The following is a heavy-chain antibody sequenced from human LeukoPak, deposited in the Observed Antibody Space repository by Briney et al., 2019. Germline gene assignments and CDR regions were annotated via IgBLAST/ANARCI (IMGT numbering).Heavy chain of an antibody. D-gene: IGHD3-22*01. Sequence: QPGGSLRLSCAASGFTFSSYAMHWVRQAPGKGLEWVAVISYDGSNKYYADSVKGRFTISRDNSKNTLYLQMNSLRAEDTAVYYCARAVNYYDSSGYYYYYYYMDVWGKGTTVTVSS. CDR2: ISYDGSNK. V-gene: IGHV3-30*04. CDR1: GFTFSSYA. J-gene: IGHJ6*03. CDR3: ARAVNYYDSSGYYYYYYYMDV.